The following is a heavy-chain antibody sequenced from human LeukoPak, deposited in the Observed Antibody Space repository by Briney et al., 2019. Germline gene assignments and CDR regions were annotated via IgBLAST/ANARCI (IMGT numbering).Heavy chain of an antibody. CDR2: ISAYNGNT. D-gene: IGHD3-9*01. CDR3: ARLSTALYDDILTGYLGTYYFDY. J-gene: IGHJ4*02. V-gene: IGHV1-18*01. CDR1: GYTFTSYG. Sequence: GASLKLSCKASGYTFTSYGISWVRQAPGQGLEWRGWISAYNGNTNYAHKLQGGVTMTTDTSTTPANKELRSLSSDDTAVYYCARLSTALYDDILTGYLGTYYFDYWGQGTLVTVSS.